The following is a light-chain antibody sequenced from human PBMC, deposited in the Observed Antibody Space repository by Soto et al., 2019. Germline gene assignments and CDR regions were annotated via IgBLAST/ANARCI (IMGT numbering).Light chain of an antibody. CDR3: QKYSGAPPT. CDR2: AAS. V-gene: IGKV1-27*01. Sequence: DIQMTQSPSSLSTSVGDRVTITCRASQAIGIYLDWYQQKPGKVPKLLIYAASTLQSGVPSRFSGSGSGTDFTITINILQPEDVATYYCQKYSGAPPTFGQGTKVEIK. J-gene: IGKJ1*01. CDR1: QAIGIY.